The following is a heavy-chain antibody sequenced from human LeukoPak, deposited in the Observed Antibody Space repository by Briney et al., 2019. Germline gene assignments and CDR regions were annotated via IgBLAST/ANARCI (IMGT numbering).Heavy chain of an antibody. CDR1: GFTFSSYS. CDR3: AREEYCSSTSCPTFDY. V-gene: IGHV3-21*01. J-gene: IGHJ4*02. CDR2: ISSSSSYI. Sequence: PGGSLRLSCAASGFTFSSYSMNWVRQAPGKGLEWVSSISSSSSYIYYADSVKGRFTISRDNAKNSLYLQMNSLRAEDTAVYYCAREEYCSSTSCPTFDYWGQGTLVTVSS. D-gene: IGHD2-2*01.